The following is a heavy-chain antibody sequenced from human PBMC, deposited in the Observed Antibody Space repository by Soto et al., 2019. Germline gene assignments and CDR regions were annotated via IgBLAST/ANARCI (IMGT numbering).Heavy chain of an antibody. V-gene: IGHV3-33*01. D-gene: IGHD3-22*01. CDR2: IWYDGSNK. Sequence: QVQLVESGGGVVQPGRSLRLSCAASGFTFSSYGMHWVRQAPGKGLEWVAVIWYDGSNKYYADSVKGRFTISRDNSKNXLYLQMNSLGAEDTAVYYCARQYDSSGYYSYYFDYWGQGTLVTVSS. CDR3: ARQYDSSGYYSYYFDY. J-gene: IGHJ4*02. CDR1: GFTFSSYG.